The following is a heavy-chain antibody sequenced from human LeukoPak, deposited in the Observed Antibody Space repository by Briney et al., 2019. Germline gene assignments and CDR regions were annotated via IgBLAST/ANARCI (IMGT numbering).Heavy chain of an antibody. Sequence: GGSLRLSCAASGFSFSTHSMNWVRQAPGKGLEWVAYISDDSTTIYYADSVKGRFTISRDSAKNSLYLQMNSLRDEDTAMYYCASGLTGGGAYWGQGTLVTVS. CDR3: ASGLTGGGAY. CDR1: GFSFSTHS. D-gene: IGHD2-8*02. J-gene: IGHJ4*02. CDR2: ISDDSTTI. V-gene: IGHV3-48*02.